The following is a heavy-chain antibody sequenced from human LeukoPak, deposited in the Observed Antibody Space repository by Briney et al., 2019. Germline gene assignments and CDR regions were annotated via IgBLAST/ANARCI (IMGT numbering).Heavy chain of an antibody. J-gene: IGHJ4*02. CDR3: AKRGVVIRAVIIVGFHKETYYFDY. D-gene: IGHD3-10*01. Sequence: GGSLRLSCEVSGITLSNYGMSWVRQAPGKGLQWVAGISDRGDSTNYADSVKGRFTISRDNSKNTLYLQMNSLRAEDTAVYFCAKRGVVIRAVIIVGFHKETYYFDYWGQGALVTVSS. CDR2: ISDRGDST. CDR1: GITLSNYG. V-gene: IGHV3-23*01.